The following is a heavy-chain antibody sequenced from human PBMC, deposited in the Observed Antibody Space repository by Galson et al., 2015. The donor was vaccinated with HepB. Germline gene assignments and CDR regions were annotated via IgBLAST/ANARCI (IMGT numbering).Heavy chain of an antibody. CDR3: ARLPASGAYFEY. CDR1: GGSFRGYY. D-gene: IGHD3-10*01. V-gene: IGHV4-34*01. J-gene: IGHJ4*01. Sequence: ETLSLTCAVYGGSFRGYYWSWIRQSPDEGPEWIGEIQHSGTTTYNPTLRSRVTMSVDPSRNQFSLKVTSGTAADTAVYFCARLPASGAYFEYWGHGILVTVSS. CDR2: IQHSGTT.